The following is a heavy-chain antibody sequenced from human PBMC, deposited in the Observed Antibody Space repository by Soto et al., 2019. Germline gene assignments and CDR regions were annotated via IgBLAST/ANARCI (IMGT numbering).Heavy chain of an antibody. CDR2: INPSGGST. CDR3: AREGSGYDEYFDY. J-gene: IGHJ4*02. Sequence: GASVKVSCKASGGTFSSYTISWVRQAPGQGLEWMGIINPSGGSTSYAQKFQGRVTMTRDTSTSTVYMELSSLRSEDTAVYYCAREGSGYDEYFDYWGQGTLVTVSS. V-gene: IGHV1-46*03. CDR1: GGTFSSYT. D-gene: IGHD5-12*01.